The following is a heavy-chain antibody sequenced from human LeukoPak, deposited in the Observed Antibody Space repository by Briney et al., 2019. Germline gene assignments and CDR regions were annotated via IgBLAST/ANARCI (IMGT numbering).Heavy chain of an antibody. D-gene: IGHD2-21*01. V-gene: IGHV3-74*01. CDR1: GVTLTPYW. Sequence: GGSLRLSCEAAGVTLTPYWMHWVRQAPGKGLVWVARINSDGRDTGYADSVKGRLTISRDNAKNTVYLQMNSLRAEDTAVYYCVRDCCSWDAFDIWGQGTMVTVSS. CDR2: INSDGRDT. J-gene: IGHJ3*02. CDR3: VRDCCSWDAFDI.